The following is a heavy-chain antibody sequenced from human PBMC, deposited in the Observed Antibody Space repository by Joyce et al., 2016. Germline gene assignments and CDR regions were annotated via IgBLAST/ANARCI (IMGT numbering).Heavy chain of an antibody. V-gene: IGHV3-74*01. CDR1: GFSFSGYW. D-gene: IGHD6-6*01. CDR3: VRGISARPGGPNWFDP. J-gene: IGHJ5*02. CDR2: INTDGSST. Sequence: EVQLVESGGGLVQPGGSLRLSCAASGFSFSGYWIHWVRQAPGKGLVGVSRINTDGSSTRFADSVKGGFTISRDNAKNTLYLQMNSLRAEDTAVYYCVRGISARPGGPNWFDPWGQGTLVTVSS.